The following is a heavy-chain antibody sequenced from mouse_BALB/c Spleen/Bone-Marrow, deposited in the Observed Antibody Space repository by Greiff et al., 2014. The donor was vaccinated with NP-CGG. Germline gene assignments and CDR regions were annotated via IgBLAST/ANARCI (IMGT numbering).Heavy chain of an antibody. CDR3: TRSTGFYYGIDY. CDR1: GYTFTIYW. V-gene: IGHV1-5*01. CDR2: IYPGNNDT. Sequence: DVQLQESGTVLARPGASVKMSCKASGYTFTIYWMHWVKQRPGQGLEWIGTIYPGNNDTNYNQKFKGKAKLTAVTSTSTAYMELSSLTNEDSAAYYCTRSTGFYYGIDYWGQGTSVTVSS. J-gene: IGHJ4*01.